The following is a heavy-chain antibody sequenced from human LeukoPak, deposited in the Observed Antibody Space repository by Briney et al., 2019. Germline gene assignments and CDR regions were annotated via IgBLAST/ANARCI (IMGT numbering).Heavy chain of an antibody. Sequence: GGALRLSWAASGFTFKCYGLDWVRQAPGKGLEWVAVIWYDGSNKYYADSVKGRFTISRDNSKNTLYLQMNSLRAEDAAVYYCARDSSGLDYWGQGTLVTVSS. CDR3: ARDSSGLDY. J-gene: IGHJ4*02. CDR2: IWYDGSNK. V-gene: IGHV3-33*01. D-gene: IGHD3-22*01. CDR1: GFTFKCYG.